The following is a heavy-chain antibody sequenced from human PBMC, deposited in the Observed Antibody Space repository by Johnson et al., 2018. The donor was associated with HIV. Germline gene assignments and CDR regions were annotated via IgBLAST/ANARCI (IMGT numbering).Heavy chain of an antibody. Sequence: VQLVESGGGLVQPGGSLRLSCAASGFTVSSNYMSWVRQAPGKGLEWVSVIYSGGSTYYTDSVKGRFTISRDNSKNTVYLQMNSLRAEDTAVDYCARDGSGTPKAFDIWGQGTMVTVSS. V-gene: IGHV3-66*01. CDR3: ARDGSGTPKAFDI. CDR1: GFTVSSNY. CDR2: IYSGGST. D-gene: IGHD3-10*01. J-gene: IGHJ3*02.